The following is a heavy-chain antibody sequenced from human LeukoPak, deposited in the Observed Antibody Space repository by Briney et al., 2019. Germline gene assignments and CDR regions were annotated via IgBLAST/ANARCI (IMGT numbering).Heavy chain of an antibody. D-gene: IGHD4/OR15-4a*01. J-gene: IGHJ4*02. CDR1: GFTFSTYA. Sequence: GGSLRLSCAASGFTFSTYAMTWVRQAPGKGLEWVSSITGSGDGTSAADSVKGRFSISRDSSKNTLYLQMNSLRVEDTAVYYCAKAGLVRGGALDSWGQGTLVTVSS. V-gene: IGHV3-23*01. CDR2: ITGSGDGT. CDR3: AKAGLVRGGALDS.